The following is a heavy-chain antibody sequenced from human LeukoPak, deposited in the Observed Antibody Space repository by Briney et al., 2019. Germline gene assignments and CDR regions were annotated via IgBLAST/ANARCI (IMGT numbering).Heavy chain of an antibody. D-gene: IGHD1-26*01. Sequence: PGGSLRLSCAASGFTFSSYAMHWVRQAPGKGLEWVAVISYDGSNKYYADSVKGRFTISRDNSKNTLYLQMNSLRAEDTAVYYCAKVPYSGSYYFDYWGQGTLVTVSS. CDR1: GFTFSSYA. V-gene: IGHV3-30-3*01. CDR3: AKVPYSGSYYFDY. CDR2: ISYDGSNK. J-gene: IGHJ4*02.